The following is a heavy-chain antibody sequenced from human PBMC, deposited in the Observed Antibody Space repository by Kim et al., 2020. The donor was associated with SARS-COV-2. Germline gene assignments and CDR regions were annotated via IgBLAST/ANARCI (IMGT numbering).Heavy chain of an antibody. J-gene: IGHJ4*02. V-gene: IGHV3-30*01. D-gene: IGHD6-6*01. CDR3: ARGYTTSSTFDL. Sequence: TYYADSVNGRFTISRDNSKTTLFLQMDSLKPEDTALYYCARGYTTSSTFDLWGQGTLVTVSS. CDR2: T.